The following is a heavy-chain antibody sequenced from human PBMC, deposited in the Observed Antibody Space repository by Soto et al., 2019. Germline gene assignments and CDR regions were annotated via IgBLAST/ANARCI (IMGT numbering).Heavy chain of an antibody. CDR1: GFTFGIYG. J-gene: IGHJ3*02. CDR3: AGATSGSFDALDM. CDR2: IWYDGSIK. Sequence: QVQLVESGGGVVQPGRSLRLSCAASGFTFGIYGMHWVRQAPGKGLEWVAVIWYDGSIKYHADSVKGRFTISRDNSKNTLYLQMNSLRDEDTDVYYCAGATSGSFDALDMWGQGTMVTVSS. D-gene: IGHD1-26*01. V-gene: IGHV3-33*01.